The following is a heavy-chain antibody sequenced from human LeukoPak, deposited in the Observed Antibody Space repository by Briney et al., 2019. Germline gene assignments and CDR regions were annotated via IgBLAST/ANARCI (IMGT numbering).Heavy chain of an antibody. D-gene: IGHD4-17*01. CDR2: IIPIFGTA. V-gene: IGHV1-69*05. J-gene: IGHJ4*02. CDR3: ARSPSRHYGYFDY. Sequence: SVKVSCKASGGTFSSYAISWVRQAPGQGLEWMGGIIPIFGTANYAQKFQGRVTMTRDTSTSTVYMELSSLRSEDTAVYYCARSPSRHYGYFDYWGQGTLVTVSS. CDR1: GGTFSSYA.